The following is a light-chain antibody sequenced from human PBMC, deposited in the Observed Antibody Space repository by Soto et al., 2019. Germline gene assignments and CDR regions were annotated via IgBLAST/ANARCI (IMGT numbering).Light chain of an antibody. CDR1: SSDVGGHNY. CDR3: CSYAGSYTYV. CDR2: SVS. J-gene: IGLJ1*01. V-gene: IGLV2-11*01. Sequence: QSALAQPRSVSGSPGQSITISCTGTSSDVGGHNYVSWYQQYPGKAPKLLLSSVSKRPSGVPDRFSGSKSGNTASPTISGLQAEDEADYYCCSYAGSYTYVFGTGTKVTV.